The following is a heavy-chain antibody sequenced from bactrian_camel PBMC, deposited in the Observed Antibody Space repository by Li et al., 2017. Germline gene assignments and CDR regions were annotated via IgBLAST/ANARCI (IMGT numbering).Heavy chain of an antibody. D-gene: IGHD5*01. CDR1: EIPYNRAC. J-gene: IGHJ4*01. CDR3: ATAFRSVGWRQRNPPFPY. V-gene: IGHV3-2*01. Sequence: QLVESGGGSVQAGGSLRLSCEVSEIPYNRACMGWFRQAPGAEREGVAQIYSDTDATYYADSVKGRFIISQDKAKAVVYLQMNNLKTEDSGMYYCATAFRSVGWRQRNPPFPYWGQGTQVTVS. CDR2: IYSDTDAT.